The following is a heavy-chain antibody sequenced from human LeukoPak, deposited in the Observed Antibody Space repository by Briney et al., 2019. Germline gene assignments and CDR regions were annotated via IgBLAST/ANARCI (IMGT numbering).Heavy chain of an antibody. CDR2: IIPIFGTA. J-gene: IGHJ6*03. Sequence: ASVKVSCKASGGTFSSYAISWVRQAPGQGLEWMGGIIPIFGTANYAQRFQGRVTITADESTSTAYMELSSLRSEDTAVYYCARSRYYYYYMDVWGKGTTVTVSS. CDR1: GGTFSSYA. CDR3: ARSRYYYYYMDV. V-gene: IGHV1-69*13.